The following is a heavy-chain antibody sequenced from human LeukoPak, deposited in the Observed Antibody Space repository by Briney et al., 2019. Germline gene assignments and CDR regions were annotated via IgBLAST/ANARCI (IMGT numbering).Heavy chain of an antibody. D-gene: IGHD3-22*01. CDR3: ATSPYYYDGSGSHFDY. J-gene: IGHJ4*02. V-gene: IGHV3-23*01. Sequence: GGSLRLSCVASGFTFSSYAMSWVRQAPGKGLEWVSTIGGSIGSTYYADSVKGRFTISRDNSKNTLYLQMNSLTVEDTAVYYCATSPYYYDGSGSHFDYWGQGTLVTVSS. CDR1: GFTFSSYA. CDR2: IGGSIGST.